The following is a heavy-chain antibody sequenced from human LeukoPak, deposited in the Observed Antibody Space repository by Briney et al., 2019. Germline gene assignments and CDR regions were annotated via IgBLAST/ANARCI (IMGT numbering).Heavy chain of an antibody. CDR3: AREGGLGYCSSTSCFDAFDI. D-gene: IGHD2-2*01. Sequence: ASVKVSCKASGYTFTGYYMHWVRQAPGQGLEWMGWISAYNGNTNYAQKIQGRVTMTTETSTSTVYMELRSLRSDDTAVYYCAREGGLGYCSSTSCFDAFDIWGQGTIVTVSS. V-gene: IGHV1-18*04. J-gene: IGHJ3*02. CDR1: GYTFTGYY. CDR2: ISAYNGNT.